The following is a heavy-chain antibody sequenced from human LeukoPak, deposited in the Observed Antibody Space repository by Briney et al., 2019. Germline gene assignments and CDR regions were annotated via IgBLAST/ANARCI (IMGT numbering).Heavy chain of an antibody. CDR3: ASEAYYYDSSGYYYLK. J-gene: IGHJ4*02. CDR2: INPNGGGT. Sequence: GASVKVSCKASGYTFTGYYMHWVRQAPGQGLEWMGRINPNGGGTNYAQKFQGRVTMTRDTSISTAYMELSRLRSDDTAVYYCASEAYYYDSSGYYYLKWGQGTLVTVSS. CDR1: GYTFTGYY. D-gene: IGHD3-22*01. V-gene: IGHV1-2*06.